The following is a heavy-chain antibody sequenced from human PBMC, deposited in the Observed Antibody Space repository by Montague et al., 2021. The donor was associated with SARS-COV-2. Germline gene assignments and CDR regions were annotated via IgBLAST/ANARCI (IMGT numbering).Heavy chain of an antibody. J-gene: IGHJ5*02. V-gene: IGHV1-18*01. Sequence: XVKVSCKASGYTFTSYGISWVRQAPGQGLEWMGWISAYNGNTNYAQKLQGRVTMTTDTSTSTAYMELRSLRSDDTAVYYCATAVAGFSWFDPWGQGTLVTVSS. CDR2: ISAYNGNT. CDR1: GYTFTSYG. D-gene: IGHD6-19*01. CDR3: ATAVAGFSWFDP.